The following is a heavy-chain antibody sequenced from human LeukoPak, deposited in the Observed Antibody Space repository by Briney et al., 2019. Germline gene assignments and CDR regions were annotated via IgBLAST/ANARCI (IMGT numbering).Heavy chain of an antibody. CDR3: ARVGAQWLAFDY. J-gene: IGHJ4*02. CDR1: GYSVSSGYY. D-gene: IGHD6-19*01. Sequence: SETLSLTCTVSGYSVSSGYYWGWIRQPPGKGLEWVGSIYHSGSTYYNPPLKSRVTISVDTSKNQFSLKLSSVTAADTAVYYCARVGAQWLAFDYWGQGTLVTVSS. V-gene: IGHV4-38-2*02. CDR2: IYHSGST.